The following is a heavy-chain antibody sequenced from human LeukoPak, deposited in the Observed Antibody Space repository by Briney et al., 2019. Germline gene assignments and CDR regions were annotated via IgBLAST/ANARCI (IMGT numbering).Heavy chain of an antibody. D-gene: IGHD2-15*01. J-gene: IGHJ4*02. CDR2: IKQDGSET. V-gene: IGHV3-7*01. CDR1: GFIFNIYW. CDR3: ASLGYCSGGTCYATY. Sequence: GGSLRLSCAASGFIFNIYWMTWVRQAPGKGREWVANIKQDGSETYYVGSVRGRVTISRDNSKNTLNLQMNSLRAEDTAVYYCASLGYCSGGTCYATYWGQGTLVTVSS.